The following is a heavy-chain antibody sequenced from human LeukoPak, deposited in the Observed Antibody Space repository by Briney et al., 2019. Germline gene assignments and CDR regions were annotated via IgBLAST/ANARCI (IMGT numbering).Heavy chain of an antibody. CDR2: IYYSGST. D-gene: IGHD2-2*01. J-gene: IGHJ5*02. CDR1: GGSISSYY. V-gene: IGHV4-59*08. CDR3: ARHPAYCSITSCYPSNWFEP. Sequence: SETLSLTCTVSGGSISSYYWSWIRQPPGRGLEWIGYIYYSGSTNYNPSLKSRVTISVDTSKNQFSLKLSSVTAADTAVYYCARHPAYCSITSCYPSNWFEPWGQGTLVTVSS.